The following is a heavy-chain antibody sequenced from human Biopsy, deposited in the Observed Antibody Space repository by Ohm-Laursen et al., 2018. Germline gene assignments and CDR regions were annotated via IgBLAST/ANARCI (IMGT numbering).Heavy chain of an antibody. D-gene: IGHD3-22*01. V-gene: IGHV4-39*01. Sequence: PSETLSLTCTVSGGSISNNNYYWGWIRQPPGKGLAWIGSIFYRGSTNYKPSLKSRVNISVDTSKNQFSLKLNSVTAADTAVYYCARDYDTSGYYYVSWGQGTLVTVSS. CDR1: GGSISNNNYY. CDR2: IFYRGST. J-gene: IGHJ5*02. CDR3: ARDYDTSGYYYVS.